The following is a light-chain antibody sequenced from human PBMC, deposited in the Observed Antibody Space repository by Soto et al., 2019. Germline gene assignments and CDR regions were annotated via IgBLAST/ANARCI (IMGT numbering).Light chain of an antibody. Sequence: DIQMTQSPSALSASVGDRVTITCRASQSVSNWLAWYRQKPGEAPKLLIYDGSTLERGVPSRFSGSGSGTEFTLTISSLQADDCATFYCQQYDTYSRTFGQGTKVEVK. V-gene: IGKV1-5*03. CDR1: QSVSNW. J-gene: IGKJ1*01. CDR2: DGS. CDR3: QQYDTYSRT.